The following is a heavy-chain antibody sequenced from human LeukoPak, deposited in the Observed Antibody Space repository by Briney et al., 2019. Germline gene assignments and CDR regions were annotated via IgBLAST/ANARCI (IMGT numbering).Heavy chain of an antibody. CDR1: GGSISSYY. D-gene: IGHD5-18*01. CDR2: IYTSGST. V-gene: IGHV4-4*07. CDR3: AMRDGGYTYGHYFDD. J-gene: IGHJ4*02. Sequence: SGTLSLTCTVSGGSISSYYWSWIRQPAGKGLEWIGRIYTSGSTNYNPSLKSRVTMSVDTSKNQFSLRLSSVTAADTAVYYCAMRDGGYTYGHYFDDWGQGTLVTVSS.